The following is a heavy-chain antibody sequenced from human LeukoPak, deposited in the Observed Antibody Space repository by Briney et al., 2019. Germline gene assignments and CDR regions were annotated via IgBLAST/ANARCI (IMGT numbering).Heavy chain of an antibody. CDR2: IIPILGIA. CDR3: ASLYCSGGSCYYYGMDV. J-gene: IGHJ6*02. Sequence: GASVKVSCKASGGTFSSYAISWVRQAPGQGLEWMGRIIPILGIANYAQKFQGRVTITADKSTSTAYMELSSLRSEDTAVYYCASLYCSGGSCYYYGMDVWGQGTTVTVSS. V-gene: IGHV1-69*04. D-gene: IGHD2-15*01. CDR1: GGTFSSYA.